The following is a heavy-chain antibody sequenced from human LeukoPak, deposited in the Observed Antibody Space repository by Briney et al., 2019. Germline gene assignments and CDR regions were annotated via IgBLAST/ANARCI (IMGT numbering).Heavy chain of an antibody. CDR1: GGSISNYY. D-gene: IGHD6-19*01. CDR3: ARAVWKSSGWYLY. Sequence: PSETLSLTCTVSGGSISNYYWSWIRKPPGKGLEWIGYIYYSGGTNYNPSLRGRVTMSVDRSKNQFSLKLSSVTAADTAVYYCARAVWKSSGWYLYWGQGTLVTVSS. CDR2: IYYSGGT. J-gene: IGHJ4*02. V-gene: IGHV4-59*01.